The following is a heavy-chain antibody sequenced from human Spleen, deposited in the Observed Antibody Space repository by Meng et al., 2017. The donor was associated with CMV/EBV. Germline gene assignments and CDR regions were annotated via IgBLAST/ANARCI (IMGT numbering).Heavy chain of an antibody. CDR2: IYYSGST. V-gene: IGHV4-59*12. J-gene: IGHJ4*02. CDR3: ARVGTYSGTYPTGYFDS. Sequence: SETLSLTCTVSGGSISSYYWSWIRQPPGKGLEWIGYIYYSGSTNYNPPLKSRVTISVDTSKNQLYLKLSSVTAADTAVYYCARVGTYSGTYPTGYFDSWGQGTLVTVSS. D-gene: IGHD1-26*01. CDR1: GGSISSYY.